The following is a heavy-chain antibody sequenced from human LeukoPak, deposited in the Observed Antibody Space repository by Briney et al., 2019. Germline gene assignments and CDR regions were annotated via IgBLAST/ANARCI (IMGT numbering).Heavy chain of an antibody. Sequence: SQTLSLTCAISGDSVSSNSAAWNWIRQSPSRGLEWLGRTYYRSKWYNDYAVSVESRITINPDTSKNQFSLQLNSVTPEDTAVYYCARDLGSSWYRTSGYFDYWGQGTLVTVSS. J-gene: IGHJ4*02. CDR3: ARDLGSSWYRTSGYFDY. CDR1: GDSVSSNSAA. V-gene: IGHV6-1*01. D-gene: IGHD6-13*01. CDR2: TYYRSKWYN.